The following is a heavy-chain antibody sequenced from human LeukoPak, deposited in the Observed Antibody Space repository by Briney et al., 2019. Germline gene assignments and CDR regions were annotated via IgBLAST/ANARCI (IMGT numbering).Heavy chain of an antibody. CDR3: AKSHSEAQRGYFDY. D-gene: IGHD5-24*01. V-gene: IGHV3-23*01. J-gene: IGHJ4*02. CDR1: EFAFSTPG. CDR2: VVGGGDTT. Sequence: GGSLRLSCAASEFAFSTPGMSWARQAPGKGLEWVSAVVGGGDTTYHADSVKGRFTISRDTSRNTLYLQMNSLRADDSAIYYCAKSHSEAQRGYFDYWGQGTLVTVSS.